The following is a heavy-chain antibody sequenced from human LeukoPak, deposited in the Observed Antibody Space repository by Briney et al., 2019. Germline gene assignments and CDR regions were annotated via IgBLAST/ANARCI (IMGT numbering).Heavy chain of an antibody. V-gene: IGHV4-59*01. J-gene: IGHJ3*02. D-gene: IGHD3-16*01. CDR3: ARDLFGGDAFDI. Sequence: PSETLSLTCTVSGGSISIYSWSWIRQPPGKGREWIGSIFYSGSTNYNPSLKRRVTISVDTSKNQSSLKLSSVTAADTAVYYCARDLFGGDAFDIWGQGTMVTVSS. CDR1: GGSISIYS. CDR2: IFYSGST.